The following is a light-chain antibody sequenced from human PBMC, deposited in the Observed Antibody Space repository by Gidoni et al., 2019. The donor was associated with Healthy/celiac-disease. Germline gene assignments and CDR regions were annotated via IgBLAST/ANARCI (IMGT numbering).Light chain of an antibody. CDR2: WAS. CDR1: QSVLYSSNNKNY. CDR3: QQYYSTPPST. V-gene: IGKV4-1*01. Sequence: DIVMTQSPDSLAVSLGERATINCKSSQSVLYSSNNKNYLAWYQQKPGQPPKRLIYWASTRESGVPDRFSGGGSGTDFTLTISSLQAEDVAVYYCQQYYSTPPSTFGQGTKVEIK. J-gene: IGKJ1*01.